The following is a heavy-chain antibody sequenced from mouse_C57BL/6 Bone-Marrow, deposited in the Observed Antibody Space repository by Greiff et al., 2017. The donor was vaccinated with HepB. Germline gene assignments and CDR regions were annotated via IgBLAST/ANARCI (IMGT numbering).Heavy chain of an antibody. Sequence: EVQLQQSGPELVKPGASVKISCKASGYTFTDYYMNWVKQSHGKSLEWIGDINPNNGGTSYNQKFKGKTTLTVDKSSSTAYMELRSMTSGDSSVYYGARRAEYWGQGTLVTVSA. CDR1: GYTFTDYY. V-gene: IGHV1-26*01. CDR3: ARRAEY. CDR2: INPNNGGT. J-gene: IGHJ3*01. D-gene: IGHD3-3*01.